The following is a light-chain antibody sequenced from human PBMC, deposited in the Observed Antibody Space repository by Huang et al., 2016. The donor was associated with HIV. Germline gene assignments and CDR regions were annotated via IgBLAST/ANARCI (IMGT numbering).Light chain of an antibody. CDR2: SAS. CDR3: QQYNKRPPWT. Sequence: IVMTQSPDTLSLSPGERASLSCRASESVSDNLAWYQPKPGQAPRLLIYSASTRATGIPARFSGSGSATEFTLTISSLQSEDFAIYYCQQYNKRPPWTFGQGTTVEV. V-gene: IGKV3-15*01. J-gene: IGKJ1*01. CDR1: ESVSDN.